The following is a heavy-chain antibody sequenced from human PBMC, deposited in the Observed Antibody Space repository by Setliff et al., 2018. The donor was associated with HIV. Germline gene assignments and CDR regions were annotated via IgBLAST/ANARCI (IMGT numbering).Heavy chain of an antibody. CDR1: GFSFNNYW. V-gene: IGHV3-7*01. D-gene: IGHD3-10*01. CDR3: ARKLRPGHGVDV. CDR2: IDLDGSEK. Sequence: QAGGSLRLSCVASGFSFNNYWMCWVRQAPGQGLEWVANIDLDGSEKNYVESVKGRFTISRDNAENSLYLQMNSLRADDTATYYCARKLRPGHGVDVWGQGTTVTVSS. J-gene: IGHJ6*02.